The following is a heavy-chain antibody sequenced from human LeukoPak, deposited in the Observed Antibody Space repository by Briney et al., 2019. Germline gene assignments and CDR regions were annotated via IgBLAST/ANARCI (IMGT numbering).Heavy chain of an antibody. CDR1: GGTFSSYA. Sequence: GAAVKLSCKASGGTFSSYAISWVRQAPGQGLEWMGGIIPIFGTRNYAQKFQGRVTITADESTSTAYMELSSLRSEDTAVYYCARGVIAGVHYFDYWGQGTRDSVSS. V-gene: IGHV1-69*13. CDR2: IIPIFGTR. J-gene: IGHJ4*02. CDR3: ARGVIAGVHYFDY. D-gene: IGHD3-10*01.